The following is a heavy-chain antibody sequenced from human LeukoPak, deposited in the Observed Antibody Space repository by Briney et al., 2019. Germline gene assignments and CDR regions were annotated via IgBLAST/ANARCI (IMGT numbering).Heavy chain of an antibody. V-gene: IGHV3-21*01. D-gene: IGHD6-13*01. Sequence: SGGSLRLSCAASGFTFSSYSMNWVRQAPGKGLEWVSSISSSSSYIYYADSVKGRFTISRDNSKNTLYLQMNSLRAEGTAMYYCARDPGGSSWYGGFDYWGQGTLVTVSS. CDR3: ARDPGGSSWYGGFDY. J-gene: IGHJ4*02. CDR2: ISSSSSYI. CDR1: GFTFSSYS.